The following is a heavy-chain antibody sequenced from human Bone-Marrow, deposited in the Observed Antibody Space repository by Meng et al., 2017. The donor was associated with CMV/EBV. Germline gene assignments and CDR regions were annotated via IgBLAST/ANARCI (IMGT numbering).Heavy chain of an antibody. CDR1: GASVSSDSGA. V-gene: IGHV6-1*01. CDR2: TYYRSQWKT. Sequence: SETLSLTCAISGASVSSDSGAWNWIRQSPSRGLEWLGRTYYRSQWKTDYAVSVKSRMTIKSDTSKNQFSLQLNSVTPEDTAVYYCARDLYYYDSSGYYHPTLDYWGPGHLVHVAS. D-gene: IGHD3-22*01. J-gene: IGHJ4*02. CDR3: ARDLYYYDSSGYYHPTLDY.